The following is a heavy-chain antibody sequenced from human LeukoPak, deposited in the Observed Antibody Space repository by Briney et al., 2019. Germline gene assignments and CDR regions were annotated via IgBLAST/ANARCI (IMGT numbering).Heavy chain of an antibody. CDR3: PRDGNDITSVGVATPTWFDP. D-gene: IGHD3-3*01. CDR2: IIPIFGTA. J-gene: IGHJ5*02. CDR1: GGTFSSYA. V-gene: IGHV1-69*05. Sequence: SVKVSCKSSGGTFSSYAIRWVRQAPGQGLEWVGGIIPIFGTANYAQKFQGGVTLTTDEYTRALYIELSRQRAREAAGHYCPRDGNDITSVGVATPTWFDPWGQGTLVTVSS.